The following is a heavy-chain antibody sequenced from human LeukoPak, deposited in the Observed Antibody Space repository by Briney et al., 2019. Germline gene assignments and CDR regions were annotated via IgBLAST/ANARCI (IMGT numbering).Heavy chain of an antibody. CDR1: RVTFSNYA. J-gene: IGHJ5*02. CDR3: AREKNVSDDEDGNWFDP. CDR2: IIPIFGTA. D-gene: IGHD1-1*01. V-gene: IGHV1-69*06. Sequence: SVKVFCKASRVTFSNYAITWVRQAPGQGLEWMGGIIPIFGTANYAQKFRGRVTITADKSTRTAYMDLSSQRSEDTAVYYCAREKNVSDDEDGNWFDPWGQGTLVTVSS.